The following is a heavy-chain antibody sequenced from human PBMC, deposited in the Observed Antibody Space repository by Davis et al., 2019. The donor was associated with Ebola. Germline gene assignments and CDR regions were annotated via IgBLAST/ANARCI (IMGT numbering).Heavy chain of an antibody. J-gene: IGHJ3*02. CDR3: AKDTSNIWFDI. D-gene: IGHD1-26*01. CDR2: QGLSGDT. Sequence: GGSLRLSCAASGFVFSSYVMSWVRRAPGKGLEWVSTQGLSGDTYYADSVKGRFTISRDNSKNTLYLQMNGLRVEDTAIYYCAKDTSNIWFDIWGQGTNVTVSS. V-gene: IGHV3-23*01. CDR1: GFVFSSYV.